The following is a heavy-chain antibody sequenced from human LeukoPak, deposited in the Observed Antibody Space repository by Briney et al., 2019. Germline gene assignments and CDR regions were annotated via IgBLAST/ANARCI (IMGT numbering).Heavy chain of an antibody. D-gene: IGHD6-13*01. CDR3: AKIAAAGTVVDY. J-gene: IGHJ4*02. CDR2: MSGSGGST. CDR1: GFTFSSYT. V-gene: IGHV3-23*01. Sequence: GGSLRLSCAASGFTFSSYTMSWVRQSPGKGLEWVSSMSGSGGSTYYADSVKGRFTISRDNSKNTLYLQMNSLRAEDTAVYYCAKIAAAGTVVDYWGQGTLVTVSS.